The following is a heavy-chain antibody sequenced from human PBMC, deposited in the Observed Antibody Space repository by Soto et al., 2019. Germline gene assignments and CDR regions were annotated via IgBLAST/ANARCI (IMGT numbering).Heavy chain of an antibody. V-gene: IGHV1-18*01. CDR3: AGGGLRFLERLLQPRSHYYYYYMDG. Sequence: ASVKVSCKASGYTFTSYGISWVRQAPGQGLEWMGWISAYNGNTNYAQKLQGRVTMTTDTSTSTAYMELRSLRSDDTAVYYCAGGGLRFLERLLQPRSHYYYYYMDGWGKGTTVTVSS. CDR2: ISAYNGNT. D-gene: IGHD3-3*01. J-gene: IGHJ6*03. CDR1: GYTFTSYG.